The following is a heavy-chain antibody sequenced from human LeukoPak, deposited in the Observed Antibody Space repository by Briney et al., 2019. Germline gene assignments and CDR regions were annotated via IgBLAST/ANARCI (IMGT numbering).Heavy chain of an antibody. D-gene: IGHD3-16*02. CDR1: GFTIRSYW. CDR3: ATDITDYDYVWGSHRPAPGNC. J-gene: IGHJ4*02. V-gene: IGHV3-74*01. Sequence: GGSLRLSCAASGFTIRSYWMHWARQAPGKGLVRVSRIKRDASSTSYAASGKGRLTTARTNAKNMVYLQMDSLRAEDTAVYYCATDITDYDYVWGSHRPAPGNCWGQGTLVTVSS. CDR2: IKRDASST.